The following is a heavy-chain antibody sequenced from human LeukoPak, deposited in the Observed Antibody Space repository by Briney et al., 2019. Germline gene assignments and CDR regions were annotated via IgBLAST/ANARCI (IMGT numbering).Heavy chain of an antibody. CDR2: ISYSGSYR. V-gene: IGHV3-21*01. J-gene: IGHJ6*02. CDR3: ARGNWNDAYGMDV. D-gene: IGHD1-1*01. Sequence: GGSLRLSCAASGFSFSSYSMIWVRQAPGKGLEWVSSISYSGSYREYADSVKGRSTIFRDNTKNSVYLQMNSLRAEDTAAYYCARGNWNDAYGMDVWGQGTTVTVSS. CDR1: GFSFSSYS.